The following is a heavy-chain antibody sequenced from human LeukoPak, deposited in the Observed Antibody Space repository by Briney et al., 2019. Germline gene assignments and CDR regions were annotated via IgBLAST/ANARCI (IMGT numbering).Heavy chain of an antibody. CDR1: GFTFSSYS. CDR2: IISSSSSYI. D-gene: IGHD1-7*01. J-gene: IGHJ6*03. CDR3: AREKLELRSGGYYYYMDV. V-gene: IGHV3-21*01. Sequence: GGSLRLSCAASGFTFSSYSINSVRQAPGKGLEWVSSIISSSSSYIYYAESGKCRFTISRDNAQTSLYLQMNSLRAEDTAVYSCAREKLELRSGGYYYYMDVWGKGTTVTVSS.